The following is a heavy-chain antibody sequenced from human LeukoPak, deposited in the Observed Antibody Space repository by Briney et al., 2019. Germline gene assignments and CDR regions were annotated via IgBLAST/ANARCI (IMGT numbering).Heavy chain of an antibody. CDR1: GFTFDDYA. J-gene: IGHJ4*02. V-gene: IGHV3-9*01. Sequence: PGRSLTLSCAASGFTFDDYAMHWLRQAPGKGLEWVSGISWNSGSIGYADSVKGRFTISRDNAKNSLYLQMNSLRAEDTALYYCAKDIATGNRLYYFDYWGQGTLVTVSS. CDR2: ISWNSGSI. CDR3: AKDIATGNRLYYFDY. D-gene: IGHD1-14*01.